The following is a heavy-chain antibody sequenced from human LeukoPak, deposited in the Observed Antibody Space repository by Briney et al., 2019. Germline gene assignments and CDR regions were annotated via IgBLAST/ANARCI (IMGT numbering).Heavy chain of an antibody. CDR1: GFTFSSYG. J-gene: IGHJ5*02. CDR2: IWYDGSNK. V-gene: IGHV3-33*01. Sequence: PGRSLRLSCAASGFTFSSYGMHWVRQAPGKGLEWVAVIWYDGSNKYYADSVKGRFTISRDNSKNTPYLQMNSLRAEDTAVYYCARDTVIGSGGRWTNNWFDPWGQGTLVTVSS. CDR3: ARDTVIGSGGRWTNNWFDP. D-gene: IGHD4-17*01.